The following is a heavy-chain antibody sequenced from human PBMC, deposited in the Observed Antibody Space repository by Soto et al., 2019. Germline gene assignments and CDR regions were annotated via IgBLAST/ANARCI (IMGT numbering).Heavy chain of an antibody. CDR1: GFTFSNAW. CDR2: IKSKTDGGTT. Sequence: EVQLVESGGGLVKPGGSLRLSCAASGFTFSNAWMSWVRQAPGKGLEWVGRIKSKTDGGTTDYAAPVKGRFTISRDDSKNTLYLQMNSLKTEDTAVYYRTTDRRAAPIDYWGPGTLVTVSS. CDR3: TTDRRAAPIDY. J-gene: IGHJ4*02. V-gene: IGHV3-15*01. D-gene: IGHD6-13*01.